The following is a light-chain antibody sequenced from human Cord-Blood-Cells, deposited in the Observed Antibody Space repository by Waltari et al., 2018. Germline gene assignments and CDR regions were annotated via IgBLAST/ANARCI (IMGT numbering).Light chain of an antibody. CDR1: SSDVGSYNL. V-gene: IGLV2-23*01. J-gene: IGLJ2*01. CDR3: CSYAGSSTFVV. CDR2: EGS. Sequence: QSALTQPASVSGSPGQSITISCTGTSSDVGSYNLVSWYQQHPGKAPKIMIYEGSKRPSGVSYRFSGSKSGNTTSMTISGLQAEDEAGYYCCSYAGSSTFVVFGGGTKLTVL.